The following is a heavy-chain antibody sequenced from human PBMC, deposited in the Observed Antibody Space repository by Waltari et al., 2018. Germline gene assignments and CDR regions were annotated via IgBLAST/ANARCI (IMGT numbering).Heavy chain of an antibody. CDR2: IYHSGST. CDR1: GYSISSGSY. J-gene: IGHJ4*02. V-gene: IGHV4-38-2*01. D-gene: IGHD1-26*01. CDR3: ARGWELLPDY. Sequence: QVQLQESGPGLVTPSETLPPTCAVSGYSISSGSYWGWVRQPPGKGLEWIGSIYHSGSTYYNPSLKSRVTISVDTSKNQFSLKLSSVTAADTAVYYCARGWELLPDYWGQGTLVTVSS.